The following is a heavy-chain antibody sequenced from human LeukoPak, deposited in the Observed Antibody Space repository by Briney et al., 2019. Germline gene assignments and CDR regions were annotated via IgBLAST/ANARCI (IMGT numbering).Heavy chain of an antibody. CDR1: GGSISSGDYY. V-gene: IGHV3-23*01. J-gene: IGHJ4*02. CDR2: ISGGGGGT. CDR3: AKSLAARPNFDY. Sequence: SSETLSLTCTVSGGSISSGDYYWSWLRQPPGKGLEWVSTISGGGGGTYYADSVEGRFTISRDNSKNTLYLQMNSLRAEDTAVYYCAKSLAARPNFDYWGQGTLVTVSS. D-gene: IGHD6-6*01.